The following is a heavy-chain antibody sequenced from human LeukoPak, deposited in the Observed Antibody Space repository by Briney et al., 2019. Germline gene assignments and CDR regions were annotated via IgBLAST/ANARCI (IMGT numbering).Heavy chain of an antibody. D-gene: IGHD3-3*01. V-gene: IGHV3-7*01. J-gene: IGHJ3*02. Sequence: GGSLRLSCAASGFTFSSYWMSWVRQAPGKGLEWVANIKQDGSEKYYVDSVKGRFTISRDNAKNSLYLQMNSLRAEDTAVYYCARDGRPTIFGVVIPSSADAFDIWGQGTMVTVSS. CDR1: GFTFSSYW. CDR3: ARDGRPTIFGVVIPSSADAFDI. CDR2: IKQDGSEK.